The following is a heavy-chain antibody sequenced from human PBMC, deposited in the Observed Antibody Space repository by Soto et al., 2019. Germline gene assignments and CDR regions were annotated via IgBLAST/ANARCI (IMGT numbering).Heavy chain of an antibody. Sequence: QVQLQQWGAGLLKPSETLSLTCAVYGGSFSGYYWSWIRQPPGKGLEWIGEINHSGSTNYNPSLKSRVTISVDTSKNQFSLKLSSVTAADTAVYYCARGGGYCSGGSCHGLDYFDYWGQGTLVTVSS. CDR2: INHSGST. D-gene: IGHD2-15*01. CDR1: GGSFSGYY. J-gene: IGHJ4*02. V-gene: IGHV4-34*01. CDR3: ARGGGYCSGGSCHGLDYFDY.